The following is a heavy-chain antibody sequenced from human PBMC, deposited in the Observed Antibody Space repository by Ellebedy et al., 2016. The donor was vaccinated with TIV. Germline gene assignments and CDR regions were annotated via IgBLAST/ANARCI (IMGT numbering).Heavy chain of an antibody. V-gene: IGHV3-23*01. J-gene: IGHJ4*02. CDR3: ERDKNRQLVPFDQ. Sequence: PGGSLRLSCVASGFIFKDYAVAWVRQAPGKGLEWVSTISGESERRHYAASVEGRFTIPRDNAKNSLYLQMNSLRAEDTAVYYCERDKNRQLVPFDQWGQGTLVTVSS. D-gene: IGHD6-6*01. CDR1: GFIFKDYA. CDR2: ISGESERR.